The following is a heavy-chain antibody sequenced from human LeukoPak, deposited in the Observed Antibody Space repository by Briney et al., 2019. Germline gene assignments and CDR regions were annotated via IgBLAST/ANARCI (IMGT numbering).Heavy chain of an antibody. CDR3: ARDLESRVVITTDAFDI. Sequence: PGGSLRLSCVASGFTFSRYAVHWVRQAPGKGLEWVAVISFDGSNKYYADSVKGRFTISRDNSKNSLYLQMNSLRAEDTAVYYCARDLESRVVITTDAFDIWGQGTMVTVSS. D-gene: IGHD3-22*01. CDR1: GFTFSRYA. V-gene: IGHV3-30-3*01. CDR2: ISFDGSNK. J-gene: IGHJ3*02.